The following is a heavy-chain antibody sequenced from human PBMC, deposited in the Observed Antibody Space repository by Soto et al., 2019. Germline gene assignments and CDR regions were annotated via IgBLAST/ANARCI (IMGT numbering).Heavy chain of an antibody. J-gene: IGHJ6*02. Sequence: PGGSLRLSCAASGFTFSSYGMHWVRQAPGKGLEWVAVIWYDGSNKYYADSVKGRFTISRDNSKNTLYLQMNSLRAEDTAVYYCARDPAGHYPPYYYGMDVWGQGTTVTVSS. CDR2: IWYDGSNK. CDR1: GFTFSSYG. D-gene: IGHD4-17*01. CDR3: ARDPAGHYPPYYYGMDV. V-gene: IGHV3-33*01.